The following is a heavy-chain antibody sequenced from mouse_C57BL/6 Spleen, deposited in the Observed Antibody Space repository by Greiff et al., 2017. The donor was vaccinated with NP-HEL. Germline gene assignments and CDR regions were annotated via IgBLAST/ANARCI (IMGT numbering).Heavy chain of an antibody. CDR1: GYTFTDYE. Sequence: VQLQQSGAELVRPGASVTLSCKASGYTFTDYEMHWVKQTPVHGLEWIGAIDPETGGTAYNQKFKGKAILTADKSSSTAYMELRSLTSEDSAVYYCTRSRDYDEGFAYWGQGTLVTVSA. V-gene: IGHV1-15*01. CDR2: IDPETGGT. D-gene: IGHD2-4*01. CDR3: TRSRDYDEGFAY. J-gene: IGHJ3*01.